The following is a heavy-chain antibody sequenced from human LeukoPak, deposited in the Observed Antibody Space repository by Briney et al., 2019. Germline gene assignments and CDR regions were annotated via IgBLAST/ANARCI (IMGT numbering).Heavy chain of an antibody. V-gene: IGHV4-4*07. J-gene: IGHJ3*02. Sequence: SSETLSLTCTVSGGSISSYYWSWIRQPAGKGLEWIGRIYTSGSTNYNPSLKSRVTMSVDTSKNQFSLKLSSVTAADTAVYYCARSSSSWYLPDAFDIWGQGTMVTVSS. CDR3: ARSSSSWYLPDAFDI. D-gene: IGHD6-13*01. CDR2: IYTSGST. CDR1: GGSISSYY.